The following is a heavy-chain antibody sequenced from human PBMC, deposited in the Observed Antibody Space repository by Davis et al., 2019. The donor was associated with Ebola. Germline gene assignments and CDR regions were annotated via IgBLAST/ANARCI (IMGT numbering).Heavy chain of an antibody. J-gene: IGHJ5*02. V-gene: IGHV1-18*01. Sequence: AASVKVSCKASGGTFSSYAISWVRQAPGQGLEWMGWISAYNGNTNYAQKLQGRVTMTTDTSTSTAYMELSSLRSEDTAVYYCARGGGGFLEWLSWFDPWGQGTLVTVSS. CDR1: GGTFSSYA. CDR2: ISAYNGNT. CDR3: ARGGGGFLEWLSWFDP. D-gene: IGHD3-3*01.